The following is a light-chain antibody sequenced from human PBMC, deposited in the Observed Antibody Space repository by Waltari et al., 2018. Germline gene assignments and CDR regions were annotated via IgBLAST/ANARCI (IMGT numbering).Light chain of an antibody. CDR2: AAS. Sequence: EIVLTQSLGAMSLSPGGRATLPCTATQIITNNYLAWYQQKPGQAPRPLIFAASNRATGIPDRFTGSGSGTDFTLTIYGLEPEDSAVYYCQQYANSPLTFGGGATVAIK. CDR1: QIITNNY. V-gene: IGKV3-20*01. CDR3: QQYANSPLT. J-gene: IGKJ4*01.